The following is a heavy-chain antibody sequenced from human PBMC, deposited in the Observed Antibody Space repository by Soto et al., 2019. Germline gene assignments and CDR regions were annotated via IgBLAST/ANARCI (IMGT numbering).Heavy chain of an antibody. Sequence: QVQLVQSGAEVKKPGDSVKVSCKASGGTFSSYAISWVRQAPGQGLEWMGGIIPIFGTANYAQKFQGRVTITADQSTSTAYMELSSLRSEDTAVYCCARGRVGEVSPHYSDYGMDVWGQGTTVTVSS. J-gene: IGHJ6*02. CDR3: ARGRVGEVSPHYSDYGMDV. CDR2: IIPIFGTA. V-gene: IGHV1-69*01. CDR1: GGTFSSYA. D-gene: IGHD3-16*02.